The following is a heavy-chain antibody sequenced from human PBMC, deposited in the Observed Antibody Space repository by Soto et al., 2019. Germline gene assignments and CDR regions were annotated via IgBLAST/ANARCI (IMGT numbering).Heavy chain of an antibody. CDR1: GGSISSGGYY. Sequence: PSETLSLTCTVSGGSISSGGYYWSWIRQHPGKGLEWIGYIYYSGSTYYNPSLKSRVTISVDTSKNQFSLKLSPVTAADTAVYYCARDPVVRYSSSGVDYWGQGTLVTVSS. CDR3: ARDPVVRYSSSGVDY. V-gene: IGHV4-31*03. D-gene: IGHD6-6*01. CDR2: IYYSGST. J-gene: IGHJ4*02.